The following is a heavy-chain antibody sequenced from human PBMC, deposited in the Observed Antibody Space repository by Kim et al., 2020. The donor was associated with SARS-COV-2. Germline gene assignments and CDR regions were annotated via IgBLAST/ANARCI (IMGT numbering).Heavy chain of an antibody. Sequence: NPSLESRVTISVDTSKNRFSLKLSSVPAADTAVYYCARHRRLGVAAAFDPWGQGTLVTVSS. CDR3: ARHRRLGVAAAFDP. J-gene: IGHJ5*02. D-gene: IGHD6-13*01. V-gene: IGHV4-39*01.